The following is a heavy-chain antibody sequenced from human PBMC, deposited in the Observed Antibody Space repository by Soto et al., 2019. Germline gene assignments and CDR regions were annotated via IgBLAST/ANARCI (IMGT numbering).Heavy chain of an antibody. CDR1: GGSISSGGYY. CDR3: ARSEKYYYDSSGPVFYFDY. D-gene: IGHD3-22*01. J-gene: IGHJ4*02. CDR2: IYYSGST. Sequence: SETLSLTCTVSGGSISSGGYYWSWIRQHPGKGLEWIGYIYYSGSTYYNPSLKSRVTISVDTSKNQFSLKLSSVTAADTAVYYCARSEKYYYDSSGPVFYFDYWGQGTLVTVSS. V-gene: IGHV4-31*03.